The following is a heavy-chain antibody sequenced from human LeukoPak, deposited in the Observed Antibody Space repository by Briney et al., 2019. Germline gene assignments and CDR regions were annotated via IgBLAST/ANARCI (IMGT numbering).Heavy chain of an antibody. V-gene: IGHV1-46*01. D-gene: IGHD1-26*01. CDR2: INPSGGST. Sequence: ASVKVSCKASGYTFTSYYMHWVRQAPGQGLEWMGIINPSGGSTNYAQKLQGRVTMTTDTSTSTAYMELRSLRSDDTAVYYCARDLTLGALGGWFDPWGQGTLVTVSS. CDR3: ARDLTLGALGGWFDP. CDR1: GYTFTSYY. J-gene: IGHJ5*02.